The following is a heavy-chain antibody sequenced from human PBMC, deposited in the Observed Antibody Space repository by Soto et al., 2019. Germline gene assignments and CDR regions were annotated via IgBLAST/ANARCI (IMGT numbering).Heavy chain of an antibody. D-gene: IGHD2-15*01. Sequence: GGSLTLSCAASGFTFSSYWMHWVRQAPGKGLVWVSRINSDGSRTSYADSVKGRFTIARDNAKNTLYLQMNSLRAEDTAVYYCANYCSDDSCYPYWGQGTLVTVS. CDR3: ANYCSDDSCYPY. J-gene: IGHJ4*02. V-gene: IGHV3-74*01. CDR1: GFTFSSYW. CDR2: INSDGSRT.